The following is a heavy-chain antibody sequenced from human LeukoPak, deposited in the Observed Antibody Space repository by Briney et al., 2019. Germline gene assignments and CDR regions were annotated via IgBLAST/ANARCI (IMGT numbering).Heavy chain of an antibody. CDR1: GFTFSSYS. CDR3: ASPDSSGYSPYYFGY. Sequence: PGGSLRLSCAAFGFTFSSYSMNWVRQAPGKGLEWVSSISSSSSYIYYADSVKGRFTISRDNAKNSLYLQMNSLRAEDTAVYYCASPDSSGYSPYYFGYWGQGTLVTVSS. J-gene: IGHJ4*02. CDR2: ISSSSSYI. V-gene: IGHV3-21*01. D-gene: IGHD3-22*01.